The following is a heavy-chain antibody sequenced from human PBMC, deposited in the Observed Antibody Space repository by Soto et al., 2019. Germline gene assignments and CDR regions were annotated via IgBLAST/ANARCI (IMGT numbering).Heavy chain of an antibody. CDR2: INGGGGST. J-gene: IGHJ4*02. V-gene: IGHV3-23*01. CDR3: ANVPEYNFWSGYRYYFDY. Sequence: GGSLRLSCAASGFTFSNHVMNWVRQAPGKGLEWVSAINGGGGSTFYADSVKGRFTISRDNSKNTLYLEMHSLRADDTAVYYCANVPEYNFWSGYRYYFDYWGQGTLVTVSS. CDR1: GFTFSNHV. D-gene: IGHD3-3*01.